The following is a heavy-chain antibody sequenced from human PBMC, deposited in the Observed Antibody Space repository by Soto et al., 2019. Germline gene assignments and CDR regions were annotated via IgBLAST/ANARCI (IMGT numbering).Heavy chain of an antibody. CDR3: ARDGSRYYDFWSGYYGYYYGMDV. CDR2: LWYDGSNK. CDR1: GFTFSSYG. D-gene: IGHD3-3*01. J-gene: IGHJ6*02. Sequence: QVQLVESGGGVVQPGRSLRLSCAASGFTFSSYGMHWVRQAPGKGLEWVAVLWYDGSNKYYADSVKGRFTISRDNSKNTRYLQMNSLRAEDTAVYYCARDGSRYYDFWSGYYGYYYGMDVWGQGTTVTVSS. V-gene: IGHV3-33*01.